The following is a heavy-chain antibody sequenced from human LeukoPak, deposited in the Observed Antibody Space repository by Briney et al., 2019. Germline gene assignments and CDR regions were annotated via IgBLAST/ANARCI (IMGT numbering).Heavy chain of an antibody. V-gene: IGHV4-39*01. J-gene: IGHJ4*02. CDR1: GGSISSSSYY. CDR2: IYYSGST. Sequence: SETLSLTCTVSGGSISSSSYYWGWIRQPPGKGLEWIGSIYYSGSTYYNPSLKSRVTISVDTSKNQFSLKLSSVTAADTAVYYCARLSSIAPDLDYWGQGTLVTVSS. D-gene: IGHD6-6*01. CDR3: ARLSSIAPDLDY.